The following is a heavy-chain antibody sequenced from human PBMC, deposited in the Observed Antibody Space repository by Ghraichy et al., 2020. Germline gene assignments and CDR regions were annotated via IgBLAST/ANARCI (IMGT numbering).Heavy chain of an antibody. J-gene: IGHJ3*02. CDR2: IQWDDDK. CDR1: GFSLNTYGVG. D-gene: IGHD3-16*02. V-gene: IGHV2-5*02. CDR3: VYRGFYDFVWGSYPLDAFDI. Sequence: SGPTLVKPTQTLTLTCTFSGFSLNTYGVGVAWIRQPPGKAPEWLALIQWDDDKRYSSSLKSRLTITKDTSRNQVVLTMTNMDPVDTATYYCVYRGFYDFVWGSYPLDAFDIWGQGKMVTVSS.